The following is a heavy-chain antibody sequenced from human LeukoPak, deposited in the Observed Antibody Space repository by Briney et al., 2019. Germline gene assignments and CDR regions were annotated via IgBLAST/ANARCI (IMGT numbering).Heavy chain of an antibody. Sequence: GGSLRLSCAASGFTFSSYSMNWVRQAPGKGLEWVSYISSSSSTIYYADSVKGRFTISRDNAKNSLYLQMNSLRAEDTAVYYCARAKLWFGELQNAFDIWGQGTMVTVSS. V-gene: IGHV3-48*01. D-gene: IGHD3-10*01. CDR2: ISSSSSTI. CDR3: ARAKLWFGELQNAFDI. J-gene: IGHJ3*02. CDR1: GFTFSSYS.